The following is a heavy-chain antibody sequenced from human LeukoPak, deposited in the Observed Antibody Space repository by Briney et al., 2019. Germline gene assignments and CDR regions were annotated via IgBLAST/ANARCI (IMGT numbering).Heavy chain of an antibody. Sequence: SETLSLTCTVSGGSITSGSYYWSWIRQPAGKGLEWIGRIYTSGSTNYNPSLKSRVTISLDTSKNQFSLILSSVTAADTAVYYCARDNRGGSSSWYPPLDFWGQGTLVTVSS. D-gene: IGHD6-13*01. J-gene: IGHJ4*02. CDR3: ARDNRGGSSSWYPPLDF. CDR1: GGSITSGSYY. CDR2: IYTSGST. V-gene: IGHV4-61*02.